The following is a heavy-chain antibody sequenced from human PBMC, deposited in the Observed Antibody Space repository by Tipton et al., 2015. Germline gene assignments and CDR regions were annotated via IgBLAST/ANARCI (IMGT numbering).Heavy chain of an antibody. CDR3: ARTGHIATMVTTDFDY. V-gene: IGHV3-20*04. J-gene: IGHJ4*02. Sequence: SLRLSCVVSGFTFGSYAMSWVRQVPGKGLQWVAGINWNGQSTNYVDSVRGRFTISRDNARSSLYLHMNRLRAEDTAVYYCARTGHIATMVTTDFDYWGQGTPVTVSS. CDR2: INWNGQST. D-gene: IGHD4/OR15-4a*01. CDR1: GFTFGSYA.